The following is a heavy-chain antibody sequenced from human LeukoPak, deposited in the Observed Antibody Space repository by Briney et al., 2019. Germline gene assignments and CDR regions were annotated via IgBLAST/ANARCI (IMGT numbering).Heavy chain of an antibody. CDR3: AKDPYSSSSYYYCGMDV. V-gene: IGHV3-30*18. Sequence: GSLRLSCAASGFTFSSYGMHWVRQAPGKGLEGGAGISYDGSNKYYADSVKGRFTISRDNSKNTLYLQMNSLRAEDTAVYYCAKDPYSSSSYYYCGMDVWGQGTTVTVSS. CDR2: ISYDGSNK. D-gene: IGHD6-13*01. CDR1: GFTFSSYG. J-gene: IGHJ6*02.